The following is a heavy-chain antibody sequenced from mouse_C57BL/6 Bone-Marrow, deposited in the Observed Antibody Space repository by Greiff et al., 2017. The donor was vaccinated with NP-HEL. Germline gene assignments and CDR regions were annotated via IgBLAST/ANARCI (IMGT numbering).Heavy chain of an antibody. V-gene: IGHV1-7*01. CDR2: INPSSGYT. Sequence: QVQLQQSGAELAKPGASVKLSCKASGYTFTSYWMHWVKQRPGQGLEWIGYINPSSGYTKYNQKFKDKATLTADKSSSTAYMQLSSRTYEDSAGYYCARSPIYYDYDGYWYFDVWGTGTTVTVSS. J-gene: IGHJ1*03. CDR3: ARSPIYYDYDGYWYFDV. CDR1: GYTFTSYW. D-gene: IGHD2-4*01.